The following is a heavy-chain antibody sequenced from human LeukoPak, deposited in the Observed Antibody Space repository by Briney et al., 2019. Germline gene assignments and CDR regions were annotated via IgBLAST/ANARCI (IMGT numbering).Heavy chain of an antibody. V-gene: IGHV4-59*08. D-gene: IGHD6-19*01. CDR3: ASTRRAAVAGRFDS. Sequence: SETLSLTCTVSGDSISSYYWSWIRQPPGKGLEWIGYIYYSGSTDYNPSLKSRVTISVDASKNQFSLRVHFVSAADTAVYYCASTRRAAVAGRFDSWGQGTLVTVSS. CDR2: IYYSGST. CDR1: GDSISSYY. J-gene: IGHJ4*02.